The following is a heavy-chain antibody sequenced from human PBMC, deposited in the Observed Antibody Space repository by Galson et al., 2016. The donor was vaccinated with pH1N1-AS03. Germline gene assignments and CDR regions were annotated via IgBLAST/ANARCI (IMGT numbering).Heavy chain of an antibody. D-gene: IGHD2-21*02. CDR3: ATDVVTAMGRAFDI. V-gene: IGHV1-2*06. Sequence: SVKVSCKASGYTFIGHYMHWVRQAPGQGLEWLGRINPNSGGANDVQKFQDRVTMTRDTSISTAYMELSGLTSDDTAVYYCATDVVTAMGRAFDIWGQGTMVTVSS. J-gene: IGHJ3*02. CDR2: INPNSGGA. CDR1: GYTFIGHY.